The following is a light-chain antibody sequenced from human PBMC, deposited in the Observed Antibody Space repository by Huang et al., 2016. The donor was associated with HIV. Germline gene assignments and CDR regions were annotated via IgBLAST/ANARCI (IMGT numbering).Light chain of an antibody. CDR2: GAS. V-gene: IGKV1D-12*01. J-gene: IGKJ3*01. CDR3: PQADSFPRRT. Sequence: DIQMTLSPSSVGDRVTTTCRASQGVCSWLAWCPPKPGKAPKFLIYGASSLQSGVLSWFSGSGSGTDSTLTLTGLLPEDLASYCCPQADSFPRRTFGPGTKVDVK. CDR1: QGVCSW.